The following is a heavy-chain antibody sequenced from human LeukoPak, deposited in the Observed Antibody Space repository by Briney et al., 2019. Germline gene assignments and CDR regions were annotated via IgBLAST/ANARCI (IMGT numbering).Heavy chain of an antibody. J-gene: IGHJ6*02. D-gene: IGHD1-26*01. CDR2: IYYSGST. V-gene: IGHV4-39*01. CDR1: GGSISSSSYY. CDR3: ARRVTTHYYYYGMDV. Sequence: SETLSLTCTVSGGSISSSSYYWGWFRQPPGKGLAWIGSIYYSGSTYYNPSLKSRVTRSVDTSKNQFSLKLSSVTAADTAVYYCARRVTTHYYYYGMDVWGQGTTVTVSS.